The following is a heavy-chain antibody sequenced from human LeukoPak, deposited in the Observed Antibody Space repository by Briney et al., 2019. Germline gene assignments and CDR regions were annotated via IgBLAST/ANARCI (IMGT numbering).Heavy chain of an antibody. CDR1: GGSISSYY. D-gene: IGHD5-18*01. CDR2: IYYSGST. V-gene: IGHV4-59*01. CDR3: ARGWIQLWSLDY. Sequence: SETLSLTCTVSGGSISSYYWSWIRQPPGKGLEWIGYIYYSGSTNYNPSLKSRVTISVDTSKNRFSLKLSSVTAADTAVYYCARGWIQLWSLDYWGQGTLVTVSS. J-gene: IGHJ4*02.